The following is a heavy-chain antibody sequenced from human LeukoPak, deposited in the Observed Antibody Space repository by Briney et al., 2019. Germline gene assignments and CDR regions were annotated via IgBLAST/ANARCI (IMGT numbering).Heavy chain of an antibody. J-gene: IGHJ4*02. CDR3: ARTVAVAGRSIGYYFDY. V-gene: IGHV5-51*03. Sequence: GESLKISCKGSGYSFTSYWIGWVRQMPGKGLEWMGIIYPGDSDTRYSPSFQGQVTISADKSISTPYLQWSSLKASDTAMYYCARTVAVAGRSIGYYFDYWGQGTLVTVSS. D-gene: IGHD6-19*01. CDR1: GYSFTSYW. CDR2: IYPGDSDT.